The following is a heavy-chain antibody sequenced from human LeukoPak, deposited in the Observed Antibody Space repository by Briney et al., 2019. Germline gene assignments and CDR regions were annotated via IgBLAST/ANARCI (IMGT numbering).Heavy chain of an antibody. Sequence: SVKVSCKASGGTFSSYAISWVRQAPGQGLEWMGGITPIFGTANYAQKFQGRVTITTDESTSTAYMELSSLRSEDTAVYYCARGATAGYYYYYMDVWGKGTTVTVSS. CDR2: ITPIFGTA. V-gene: IGHV1-69*05. D-gene: IGHD5-24*01. CDR3: ARGATAGYYYYYMDV. CDR1: GGTFSSYA. J-gene: IGHJ6*03.